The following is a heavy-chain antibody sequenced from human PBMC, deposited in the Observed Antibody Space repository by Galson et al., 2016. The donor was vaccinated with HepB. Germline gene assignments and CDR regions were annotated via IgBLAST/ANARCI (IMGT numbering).Heavy chain of an antibody. CDR1: XXXFHAYX. J-gene: IGHJ1*01. V-gene: IGHV3-21*01. Sequence: RLXXAASXXXFHAYXXXWVRXAPGKXLEXXXSISADSSYISYAASLKGRFTISRDNTKNSLFLRMHSLRAEDTAVYFCGRFMSGVDXWCQGXXVTVPP. CDR2: ISADSSYI. CDR3: GRFMSGVDX. D-gene: IGHD3-10*02.